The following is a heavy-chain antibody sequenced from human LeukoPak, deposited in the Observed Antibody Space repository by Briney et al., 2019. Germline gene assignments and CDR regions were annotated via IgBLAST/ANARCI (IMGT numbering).Heavy chain of an antibody. J-gene: IGHJ4*02. CDR2: ISSNGGST. CDR1: GFIFNSFA. V-gene: IGHV3-64*01. Sequence: GGSLRLSCAASGFIFNSFAMSWVRQAPGKGLEYVSAISSNGGSTYYANSVKGRFTISRDNSKNTLYLQMGSLRAEDMAVYYCARSFTADYYGSGSYYVHEYAADYWGQGTLVTVSS. CDR3: ARSFTADYYGSGSYYVHEYAADY. D-gene: IGHD3-10*01.